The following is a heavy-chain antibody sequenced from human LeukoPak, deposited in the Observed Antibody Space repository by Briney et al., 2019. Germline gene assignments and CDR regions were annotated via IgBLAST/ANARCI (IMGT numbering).Heavy chain of an antibody. CDR2: ISSSTSYI. J-gene: IGHJ6*03. V-gene: IGHV3-21*01. CDR1: GFTFSSYS. CDR3: AKERGYSYGPLDYYYYMDV. D-gene: IGHD5-18*01. Sequence: PGGSLRLSCAASGFTFSSYSMNWVRQAPGKGLEWVSSISSSTSYIYYAGSVKGRFTISRDNAKNSLYLQMNSLRAEDTAVYYCAKERGYSYGPLDYYYYMDVWGKGTTVTVSS.